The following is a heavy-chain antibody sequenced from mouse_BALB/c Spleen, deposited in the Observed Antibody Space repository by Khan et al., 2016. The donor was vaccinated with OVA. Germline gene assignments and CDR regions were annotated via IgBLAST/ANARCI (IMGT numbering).Heavy chain of an antibody. J-gene: IGHJ2*01. D-gene: IGHD1-1*01. V-gene: IGHV1-7*01. CDR3: ARAYGSSYDY. CDR2: INPSTGYT. Sequence: QVQLQQSGAELAKPGASVKMSCKASGYTFTSYWMHWVKQRPGQGLEWIGYINPSTGYTGYNQKFKDKATLTADKSSSTAYMQLSSLTSEDSAVYYCARAYGSSYDYWGQGTTLTVSS. CDR1: GYTFTSYW.